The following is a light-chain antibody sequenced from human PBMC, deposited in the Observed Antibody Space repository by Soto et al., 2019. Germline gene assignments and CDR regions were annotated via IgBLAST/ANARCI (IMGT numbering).Light chain of an antibody. V-gene: IGLV2-23*01. Sequence: QSVLTQPASVSGAPRHSIPIFCTGTNSEFGSYNLVSWYQQHPGKAPKLVIYKGSERPSGVSNRFSGSQSGNTASLTISGLQAEDDADYYCCSYAGSITFYVFGTGTKVTVL. CDR3: CSYAGSITFYV. J-gene: IGLJ1*01. CDR2: KGS. CDR1: NSEFGSYNL.